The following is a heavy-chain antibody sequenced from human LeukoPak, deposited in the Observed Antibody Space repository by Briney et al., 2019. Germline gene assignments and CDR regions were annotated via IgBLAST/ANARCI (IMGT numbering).Heavy chain of an antibody. CDR1: GFTFSSYA. D-gene: IGHD6-13*01. CDR2: ISGSGGST. CDR3: AKLRGGSSWYFDY. Sequence: GGSLRLSCAASGFTFSSYAMSWVRQAPGKGLEWVSAISGSGGSTYYADSVKGRFTISRDNSKNTLNLQMNSLRAEDTAVYYCAKLRGGSSWYFDYWGQGTLVTVCS. J-gene: IGHJ4*02. V-gene: IGHV3-23*01.